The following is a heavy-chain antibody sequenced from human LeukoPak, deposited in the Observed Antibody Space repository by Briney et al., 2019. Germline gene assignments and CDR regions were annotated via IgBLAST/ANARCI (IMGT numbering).Heavy chain of an antibody. CDR3: AKGGEYCSGGSCYHWGGMDYYYGMDI. CDR1: GFTFSSYA. V-gene: IGHV3-23*01. D-gene: IGHD2-15*01. CDR2: ISGSGGST. Sequence: GGSLRLSCAASGFTFSSYAMSWVRQAPGKGLEWVSAISGSGGSTYYADSVKGRFTISRDNSKNTLYLQMNSLRAEDTAVYYCAKGGEYCSGGSCYHWGGMDYYYGMDIWGQGTTVTVSS. J-gene: IGHJ6*02.